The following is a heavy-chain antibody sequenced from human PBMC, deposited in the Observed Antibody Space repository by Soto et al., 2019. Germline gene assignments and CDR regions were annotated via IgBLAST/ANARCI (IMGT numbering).Heavy chain of an antibody. CDR3: ARDYDSSLYY. D-gene: IGHD3-22*01. CDR1: GYTFTGYY. V-gene: IGHV1-2*02. J-gene: IGHJ4*02. Sequence: ASVKVSCKASGYTFTGYYMHWVRQAPGQGLEWMGWINPNSGGANYAQKFQGRVTMTRDTSISTAYMELSSLRSDDTAVYYCARDYDSSLYYWGQGTLVTVSS. CDR2: INPNSGGA.